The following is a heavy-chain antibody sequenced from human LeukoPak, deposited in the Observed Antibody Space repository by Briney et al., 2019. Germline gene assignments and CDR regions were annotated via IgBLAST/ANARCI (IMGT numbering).Heavy chain of an antibody. V-gene: IGHV3-7*01. Sequence: GGSLRLSCAASGFTVSGYWMSWVRQAPGKGLGWVANIKQDGSAQNYVDSVKGRLTTSRDSAKNSLFLRMNSLRVEDTALYYCARVSAAGTGFLDLWGRGTLVLVSA. J-gene: IGHJ2*01. CDR3: ARVSAAGTGFLDL. D-gene: IGHD6-13*01. CDR2: IKQDGSAQ. CDR1: GFTVSGYW.